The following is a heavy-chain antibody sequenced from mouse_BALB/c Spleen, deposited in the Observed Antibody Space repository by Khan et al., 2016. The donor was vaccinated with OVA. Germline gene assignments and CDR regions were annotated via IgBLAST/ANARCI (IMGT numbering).Heavy chain of an antibody. D-gene: IGHD2-2*01. CDR1: GFKIKDYY. J-gene: IGHJ3*01. CDR2: IDPENGNT. Sequence: MQLEESGAELVRPGALVKLSCKASGFKIKDYYMYWVKQRPEEGLEWIGWIDPENGNTIYDPKFQGKASITADTPSNTDYLQLSSLTSEDTAVYYCVRRGYGYYWFAYWGQGTLVTVSA. V-gene: IGHV14-1*02. CDR3: VRRGYGYYWFAY.